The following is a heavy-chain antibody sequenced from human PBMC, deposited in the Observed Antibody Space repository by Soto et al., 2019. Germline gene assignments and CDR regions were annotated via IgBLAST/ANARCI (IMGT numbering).Heavy chain of an antibody. CDR1: GFTFSNYA. Sequence: GGSLILSYVASGFTFSNYAMSWVRQVPGKGLEWVSSIVVSGTNTYYTDPVKGRFTISRDNSKNTLNLQMNNLRVEDTAVYYCAKEHRFLEWLFNDYFDFWVQGTLVTGSS. CDR2: IVVSGTNT. V-gene: IGHV3-23*01. CDR3: AKEHRFLEWLFNDYFDF. D-gene: IGHD3-3*01. J-gene: IGHJ4*02.